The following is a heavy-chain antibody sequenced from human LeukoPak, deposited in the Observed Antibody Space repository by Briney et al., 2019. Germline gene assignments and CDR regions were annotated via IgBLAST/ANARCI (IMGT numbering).Heavy chain of an antibody. CDR1: GFTFIDSW. D-gene: IGHD4-11*01. Sequence: PGGSLRLTCAASGFTFIDSWMSWVRQAPGKGLEWVAHINQHGSETYYVDSVEGRFTISRDNAKNSVYLQMNSLRAEDTALYYCARPHSHRAFDIWGQGTTVTVSS. J-gene: IGHJ3*02. CDR2: INQHGSET. V-gene: IGHV3-7*01. CDR3: ARPHSHRAFDI.